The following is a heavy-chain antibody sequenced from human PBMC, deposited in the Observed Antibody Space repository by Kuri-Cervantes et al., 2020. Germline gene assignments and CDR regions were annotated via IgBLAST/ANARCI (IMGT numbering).Heavy chain of an antibody. J-gene: IGHJ4*02. CDR1: GFTFSSHG. Sequence: GESLKISCAASGFTFSSHGMHWVRQAPGKGLEWVAVISYDGSNKDYADSVKGRFTISRDNSKNTLYLQMNSLRAEDTAVYYCAKEDCTNGVCYIGYFDYWGQGTLVTVSS. D-gene: IGHD2-8*01. CDR2: ISYDGSNK. V-gene: IGHV3-30*18. CDR3: AKEDCTNGVCYIGYFDY.